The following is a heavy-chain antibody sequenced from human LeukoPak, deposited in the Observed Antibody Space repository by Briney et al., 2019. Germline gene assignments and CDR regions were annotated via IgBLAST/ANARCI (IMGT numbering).Heavy chain of an antibody. D-gene: IGHD1-26*01. J-gene: IGHJ4*02. V-gene: IGHV1-3*04. CDR3: ARDMGSGSLHY. CDR2: INTGNGVT. CDR1: GYTFTTYA. Sequence: ASVKVSCKASGYTFTTYAIHWVRPAPGQRLEWLGWINTGNGVTRYSQTFQGRVTITRDTSAGTAYMELSSLRPEDTAVYYCARDMGSGSLHYWGQGTQVTVSS.